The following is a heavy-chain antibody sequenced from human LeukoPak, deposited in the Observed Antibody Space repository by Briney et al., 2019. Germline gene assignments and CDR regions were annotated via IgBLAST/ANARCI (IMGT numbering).Heavy chain of an antibody. CDR3: AKDQGHQWLGPLTAYYYYGMDV. J-gene: IGHJ6*02. D-gene: IGHD6-19*01. Sequence: GASLRLSCAASGFTFSSYAMSWVRQAPGKGLEGVSAISGSGGSTYYADSVKGRFTISRDNSNNPLYLPMNSLSAEDTAVYYCAKDQGHQWLGPLTAYYYYGMDVWGQGTTVTVSS. V-gene: IGHV3-23*01. CDR1: GFTFSSYA. CDR2: ISGSGGST.